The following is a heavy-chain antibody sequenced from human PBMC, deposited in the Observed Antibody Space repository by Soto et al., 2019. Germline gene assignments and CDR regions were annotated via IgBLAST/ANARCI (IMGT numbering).Heavy chain of an antibody. Sequence: GGSLRLSCAASGFTFSFYWMSWVRQAPGKGLEWVANIKQDGSEKYYVDSVKGRFTISRDNAKNSLSLQMNSLRAEDTAVYYCARDLITGTTWRANWFDPWGQGTLVTVSS. J-gene: IGHJ5*02. D-gene: IGHD1-20*01. V-gene: IGHV3-7*01. CDR3: ARDLITGTTWRANWFDP. CDR2: IKQDGSEK. CDR1: GFTFSFYW.